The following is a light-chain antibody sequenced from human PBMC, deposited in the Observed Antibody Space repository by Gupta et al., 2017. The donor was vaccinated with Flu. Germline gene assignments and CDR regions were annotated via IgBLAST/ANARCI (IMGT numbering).Light chain of an antibody. V-gene: IGLV3-25*02. CDR2: KDS. Sequence: SYELTQPPSVSVSPGQTARITCSGDALPKQYAYWYQQKPGQAPVLVIYKDSERPAGIPERFSGSSSGTTVTLTIRGVQAEDEDDYYCQSADSSERVFGGGTKLTVL. J-gene: IGLJ3*02. CDR3: QSADSSERV. CDR1: ALPKQY.